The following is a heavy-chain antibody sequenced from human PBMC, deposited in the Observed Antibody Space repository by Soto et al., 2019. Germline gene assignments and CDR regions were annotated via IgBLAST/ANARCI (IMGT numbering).Heavy chain of an antibody. J-gene: IGHJ5*02. D-gene: IGHD6-25*01. CDR2: ISSSSSTI. CDR3: AREGGNLNRFDP. Sequence: PGGSLRVSCRASGFTFSSGSMNWVRLAPGKEQEWVSYISSSSSTIYYADSVKGRFTISRDNAKNSLYLQMNSLRDEDTAVYYCAREGGNLNRFDPWGQGSLVTVSS. V-gene: IGHV3-48*02. CDR1: GFTFSSGS.